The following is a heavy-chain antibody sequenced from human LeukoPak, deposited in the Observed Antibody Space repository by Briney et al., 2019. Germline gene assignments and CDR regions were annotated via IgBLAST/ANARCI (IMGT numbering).Heavy chain of an antibody. CDR2: INKDGSGK. CDR1: GFTFSNYW. V-gene: IGHV3-7*01. J-gene: IGHJ6*04. Sequence: GGSLRLSCVFSGFTFSNYWMKWVRQAPGKGLEWVASINKDGSGKYSVDSVKDRVTISRDNAKNSLDLQINSLTVEDTAIYYCARNDGDVWGKGTTVTVSS. CDR3: ARNDGDV.